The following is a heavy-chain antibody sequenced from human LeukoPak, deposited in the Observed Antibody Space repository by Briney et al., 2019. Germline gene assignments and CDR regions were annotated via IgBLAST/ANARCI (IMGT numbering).Heavy chain of an antibody. J-gene: IGHJ4*02. V-gene: IGHV3-15*01. CDR3: TTGSVGASYYFDY. D-gene: IGHD1-26*01. Sequence: KPGGSLRLSCAASGFTFSNAWMSWVRQAPGKGLEWVGRIKSKTDGGTTDYAAPVKGRFTISRDDSKNTLYLQMNSLKTEDTAVYYCTTGSVGASYYFDYWGQGTLVTVSS. CDR1: GFTFSNAW. CDR2: IKSKTDGGTT.